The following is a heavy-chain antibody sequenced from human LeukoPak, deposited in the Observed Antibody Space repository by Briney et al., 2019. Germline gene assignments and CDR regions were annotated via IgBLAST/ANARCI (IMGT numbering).Heavy chain of an antibody. CDR2: ISSSSSYI. CDR3: ARDPAQNAFDI. CDR1: GFTFSSYN. J-gene: IGHJ3*02. Sequence: GGSLRLSCAASGFTFSSYNMNWVRQAPGKGLEWVSSISSSSSYIYYADSMKGRFTISRDNAKNSLYLQMNSLRAEDTAVYYCARDPAQNAFDIWGQGAMVTVSS. V-gene: IGHV3-21*04.